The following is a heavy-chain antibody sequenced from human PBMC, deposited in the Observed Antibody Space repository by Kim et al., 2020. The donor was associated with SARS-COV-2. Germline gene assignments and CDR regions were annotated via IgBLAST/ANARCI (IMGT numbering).Heavy chain of an antibody. V-gene: IGHV1-3*01. J-gene: IGHJ4*02. Sequence: SQKCKGRVTITRDTSASTAYMELSSLRSEDTAVYYCARDRTTVTTQCDYWGQGTLVTVSS. CDR3: ARDRTTVTTQCDY. D-gene: IGHD4-17*01.